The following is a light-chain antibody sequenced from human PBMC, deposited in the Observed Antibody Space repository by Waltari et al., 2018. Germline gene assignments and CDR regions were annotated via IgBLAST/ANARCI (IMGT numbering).Light chain of an antibody. CDR1: SLRRYS. CDR2: GQN. Sequence: FELTQYPPVSVALGHTVRITCQGDSLRRYSPSWYQQRPGQAPIRVLYGQNNRPSGIPDRFSGSNSGNTASLIITGAQAEDEADYYCHSRDTSSTRFFGGGTRLTV. J-gene: IGLJ2*01. V-gene: IGLV3-19*01. CDR3: HSRDTSSTRF.